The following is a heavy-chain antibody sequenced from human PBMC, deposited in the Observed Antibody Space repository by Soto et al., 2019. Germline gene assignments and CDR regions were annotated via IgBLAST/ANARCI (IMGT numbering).Heavy chain of an antibody. CDR2: IYYSGST. CDR1: GGSISSSSYY. D-gene: IGHD6-13*01. CDR3: ARMRAAAGTLDWYFDL. J-gene: IGHJ2*01. Sequence: QLQLQESGPGLVKPSETLSLTCTVSGGSISSSSYYWGWIRQPPGKGLEWIGSIYYSGSTYYNPSLKSRVTISVDTSKNQFSLKLSSVTAADTAVYYCARMRAAAGTLDWYFDLWGRGTLVTVSS. V-gene: IGHV4-39*01.